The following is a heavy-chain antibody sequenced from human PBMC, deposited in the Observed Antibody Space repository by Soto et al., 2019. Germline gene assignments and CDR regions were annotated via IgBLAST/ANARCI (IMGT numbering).Heavy chain of an antibody. CDR1: GGSISSGGYY. CDR2: IYYSGST. V-gene: IGHV4-61*08. Sequence: SETLSLTCTVSGGSISSGGYYWSWIRQHPGKGLEWIGYIYYSGSTNYNPSLKSRVTISVDTSKNQFSLKLSSVTAADTAVYYCARHGNTMMHYYYYYGMDVWGQGTTVTVSS. J-gene: IGHJ6*02. D-gene: IGHD3-22*01. CDR3: ARHGNTMMHYYYYYGMDV.